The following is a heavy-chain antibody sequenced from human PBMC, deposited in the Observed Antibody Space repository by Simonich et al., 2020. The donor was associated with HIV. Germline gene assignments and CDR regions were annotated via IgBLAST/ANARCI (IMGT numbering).Heavy chain of an antibody. CDR3: ARRDRELILYFDY. J-gene: IGHJ4*02. V-gene: IGHV4-34*01. CDR2: INHSGIT. CDR1: GGSFRGYY. Sequence: QVQLQQRGAGLLKPSETLSLTCAVYGGSFRGYYWSWIRQPPGKRLEWIGEINHSGITNYKSSLNSRATISGDKSKNQFSLKLSSVTAADTAIYYCARRDRELILYFDYWGQGNLVTVSS. D-gene: IGHD3-3*01.